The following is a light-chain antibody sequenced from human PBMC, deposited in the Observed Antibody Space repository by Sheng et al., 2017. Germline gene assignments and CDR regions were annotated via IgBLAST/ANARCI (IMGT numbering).Light chain of an antibody. Sequence: QSVLTQSPSASGTPGRGSPSLVLEAAPTSEVIMYTGTNSSQERPPTYLLXSDNQRPSGSRDRFSGSQSGTSASLAISGLRSEDEADYHCAVWDDSLNGPVFGGGTKLTVL. CDR2: SDN. J-gene: IGLJ2*01. CDR1: APTSEVI. V-gene: IGLV1-47*02. CDR3: AVWDDSLNGPV.